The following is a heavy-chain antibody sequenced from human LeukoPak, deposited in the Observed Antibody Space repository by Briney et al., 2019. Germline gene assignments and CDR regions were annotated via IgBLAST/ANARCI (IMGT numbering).Heavy chain of an antibody. V-gene: IGHV1-8*03. CDR1: GYTTTRNG. CDR2: MNPNSGNT. D-gene: IGHD1-26*01. Sequence: ASVTVSCKASGYTTTRNGVSWVRQAPGQGLEWMGWMNPNSGNTVYAQKFQGSVTITRNTSINTVYMELSSLRSEDTADYFCAIANLYSGTYGGPYYFDLWGQGTLVTVPS. J-gene: IGHJ4*02. CDR3: AIANLYSGTYGGPYYFDL.